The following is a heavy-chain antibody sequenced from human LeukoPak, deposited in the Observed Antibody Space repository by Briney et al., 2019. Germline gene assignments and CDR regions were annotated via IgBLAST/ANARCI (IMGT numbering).Heavy chain of an antibody. D-gene: IGHD4-17*01. Sequence: SGGSLRLSCAASGFTFDDYGMSWVRQAPGKGLEWVSGINWNGGSTGYADSVKGRFTISRDNAKNSLYLQMNSLRAEDTALYYFARADYGDGPFDYWGQGTLVTVSS. CDR1: GFTFDDYG. J-gene: IGHJ4*02. CDR3: ARADYGDGPFDY. V-gene: IGHV3-20*04. CDR2: INWNGGST.